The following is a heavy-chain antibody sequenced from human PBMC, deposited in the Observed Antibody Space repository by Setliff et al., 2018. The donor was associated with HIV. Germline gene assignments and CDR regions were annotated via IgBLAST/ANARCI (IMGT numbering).Heavy chain of an antibody. Sequence: NPSETLSLTCAVSGYSISRGYFWVWVRQPPGKGLEWIGNMYYSGSTNYNPSLKSRVTISVDRSQNHFSLKLSSVTAADTAVYYCARVWSYGSGSLSPWGQGTLVTVSS. V-gene: IGHV4-38-2*01. J-gene: IGHJ5*02. D-gene: IGHD3-10*01. CDR1: GYSISRGYF. CDR3: ARVWSYGSGSLSP. CDR2: MYYSGST.